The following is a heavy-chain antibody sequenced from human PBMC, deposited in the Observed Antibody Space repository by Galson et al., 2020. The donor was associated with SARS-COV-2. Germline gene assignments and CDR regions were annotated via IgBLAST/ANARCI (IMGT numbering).Heavy chain of an antibody. J-gene: IGHJ6*03. CDR3: ARGHRGVVPSPVLGVGPYYSYYYMDV. D-gene: IGHD3-10*01. Sequence: SETLSLTCAVYGGSFSGYSWTWIRQPPGKGLEWIGAINIGGNTNYSPSLRSRVTVSVDTSKNQFSLNLRSVTAADTALYYCARGHRGVVPSPVLGVGPYYSYYYMDVWDKGTTVTVSS. V-gene: IGHV4-34*01. CDR1: GGSFSGYS. CDR2: INIGGNT.